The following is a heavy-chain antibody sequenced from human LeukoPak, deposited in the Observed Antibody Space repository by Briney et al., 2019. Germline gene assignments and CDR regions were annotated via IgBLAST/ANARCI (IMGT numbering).Heavy chain of an antibody. V-gene: IGHV6-1*01. CDR1: GDIVSSNSAA. Sequence: PSRTLSLTCAISGDIVSSNSAAWNWIRQSPSRGLEWLGRTYYRSKWYNDYAVSVKSRITINPDTSKNQFSLQLNSVTPEDTAVYYCARGVGQWLVLGYWGQGTLVTVSS. CDR3: ARGVGQWLVLGY. CDR2: TYYRSKWYN. D-gene: IGHD6-19*01. J-gene: IGHJ4*02.